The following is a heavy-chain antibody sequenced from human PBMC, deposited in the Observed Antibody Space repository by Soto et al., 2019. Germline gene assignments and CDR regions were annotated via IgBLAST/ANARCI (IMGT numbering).Heavy chain of an antibody. V-gene: IGHV1-69*13. D-gene: IGHD6-6*01. J-gene: IGHJ6*02. Sequence: GASVKVSCKASGGTFSSYAISWVRQAPGQGLEWMGGIIPIFGTANYAQKFQGRVTITADESTSTAYMELSSLRSEDTAVYYCARGKAAHDYYSYCMDVWGQGTTVTVSS. CDR3: ARGKAAHDYYSYCMDV. CDR1: GGTFSSYA. CDR2: IIPIFGTA.